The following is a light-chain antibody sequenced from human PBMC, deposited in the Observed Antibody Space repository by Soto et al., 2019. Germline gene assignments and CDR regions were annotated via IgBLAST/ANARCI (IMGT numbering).Light chain of an antibody. V-gene: IGLV2-18*02. CDR1: SSDVGSYNR. J-gene: IGLJ1*01. Sequence: QPALTQPPSGSGFPGQSGSITCTGTSSDVGSYNRVSWYQQPPGTAPKLMIYDVGNRPSGVPDRFSVSKSGNTASLTISGLQADDEADYYCSSYTSSDTYVFGTGTKVTVL. CDR3: SSYTSSDTYV. CDR2: DVG.